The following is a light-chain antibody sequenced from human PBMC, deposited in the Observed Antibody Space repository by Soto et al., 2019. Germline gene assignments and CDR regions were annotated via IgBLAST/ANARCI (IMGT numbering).Light chain of an antibody. Sequence: NFMLTQPPSVSESPGKTVRISCTRSSGSIASNYVQWYRQRPGSAPTTVIYEDNRRLPGVPDRFSGSLDSSSTSASLSISGLRTEDEADYYCQSYVDNNGVFGGGTKVTVL. CDR1: SGSIASNY. CDR2: EDN. J-gene: IGLJ3*02. V-gene: IGLV6-57*04. CDR3: QSYVDNNGV.